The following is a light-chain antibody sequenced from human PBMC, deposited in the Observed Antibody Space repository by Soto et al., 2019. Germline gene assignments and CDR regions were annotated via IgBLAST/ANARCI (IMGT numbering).Light chain of an antibody. J-gene: IGKJ4*01. Sequence: DIQMTQTPSTRSASVGDRVTMTCRASQSISNSLAWYQQKPGKAPKLLIYKASALQSGVPSRFSGSGSGTEFTLTIASLQPDDFAALYCQQYSTYPLTFGGGTRVDIK. CDR3: QQYSTYPLT. CDR2: KAS. V-gene: IGKV1-5*03. CDR1: QSISNS.